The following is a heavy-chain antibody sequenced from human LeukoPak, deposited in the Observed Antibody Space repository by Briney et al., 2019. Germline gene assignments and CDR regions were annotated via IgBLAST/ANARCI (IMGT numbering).Heavy chain of an antibody. CDR2: IGTYNGNT. J-gene: IGHJ4*02. CDR1: GYRFTTYG. Sequence: GASVKVSCKASGYRFTTYGISWVRQAPGQGLEWMGRIGTYNGNTNYAQKFQGRVTMTTDTSTSTVYMELRSLRSDDTAVYYCARGITGYDSGWYGRGDTFDYWGQGTLVTVPS. CDR3: ARGITGYDSGWYGRGDTFDY. V-gene: IGHV1-18*01. D-gene: IGHD6-19*01.